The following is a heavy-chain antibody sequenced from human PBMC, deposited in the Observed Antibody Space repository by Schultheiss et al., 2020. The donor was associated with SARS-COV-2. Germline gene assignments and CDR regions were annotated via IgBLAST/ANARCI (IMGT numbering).Heavy chain of an antibody. CDR1: GFTFKNYW. CDR2: INGDGSAS. CDR3: ARARAEQHLPFSWGPIPHPTTWFDP. V-gene: IGHV3-74*01. J-gene: IGHJ5*02. Sequence: GESLKISCAASGFTFKNYWMHWVRQIPGKGLVWVSRINGDGSASRYADSVKGRFTVSRDNAGNTLYLQMNNLRVEDTAMYYCARARAEQHLPFSWGPIPHPTTWFDPWGQGTLVTVSS. D-gene: IGHD6-13*01.